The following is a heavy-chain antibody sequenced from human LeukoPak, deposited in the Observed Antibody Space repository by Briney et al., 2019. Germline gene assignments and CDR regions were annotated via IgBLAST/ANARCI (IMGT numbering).Heavy chain of an antibody. D-gene: IGHD1-26*01. CDR2: IYYSGST. CDR1: GGSISSSSYY. J-gene: IGHJ4*02. Sequence: PSETLSLTCTVSGGSISSSSYYWGWIRQPPGKGLEWIGSIYYSGSTYYNPSLKSRVTISVDTSKNQFSLKLSSVTAADTAVYYCATGSYWGGYFDYWGQGTLVTVSS. V-gene: IGHV4-39*07. CDR3: ATGSYWGGYFDY.